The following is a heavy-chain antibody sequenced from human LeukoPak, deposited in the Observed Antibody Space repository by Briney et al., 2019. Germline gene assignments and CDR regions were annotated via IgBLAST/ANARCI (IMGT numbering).Heavy chain of an antibody. CDR2: INPIFGTA. CDR3: ATRSDLAYCGGDCYSAYDAFDI. Sequence: SVKVSCKASGGTFSSYAISWVRQAPGQGLEWMGGINPIFGTANYAQKFQGRVTITADESTSTAYMELSSLRSEDTAVYYCATRSDLAYCGGDCYSAYDAFDIWGQGTMVTVSS. V-gene: IGHV1-69*01. CDR1: GGTFSSYA. D-gene: IGHD2-21*02. J-gene: IGHJ3*02.